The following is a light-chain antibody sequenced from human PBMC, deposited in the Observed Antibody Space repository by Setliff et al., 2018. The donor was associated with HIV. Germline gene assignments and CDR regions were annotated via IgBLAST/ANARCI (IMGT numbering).Light chain of an antibody. CDR2: EVN. CDR3: GSYAITNTLP. J-gene: IGLJ1*01. V-gene: IGLV2-14*01. Sequence: QSVLTQPASVSGSPGQSITISCTGTSSDVGGYNYVSWYQQHPGKAPKLIISEVNNRPSGVSNRFSGSKSGNTASLTISGLQTEDEGDYYCGSYAITNTLPFGTGTKVTVL. CDR1: SSDVGGYNY.